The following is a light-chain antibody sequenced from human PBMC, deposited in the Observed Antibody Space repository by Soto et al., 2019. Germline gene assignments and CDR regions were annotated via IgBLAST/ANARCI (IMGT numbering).Light chain of an antibody. CDR3: QKYDRAQVT. CDR1: QGISNY. CDR2: GAS. Sequence: DIQMTQSPSSLSAYLGDRVTITCRASQGISNYLAWYQQKPGRLPKLLPFGASTLQSVVPARFSGSGSGTLFTLTITGLMPEDVANYYCQKYDRAQVTFGRGTKVDF. J-gene: IGKJ3*01. V-gene: IGKV1-27*01.